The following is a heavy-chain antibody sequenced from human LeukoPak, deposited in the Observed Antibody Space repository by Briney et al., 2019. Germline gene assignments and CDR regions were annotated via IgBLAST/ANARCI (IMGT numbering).Heavy chain of an antibody. CDR3: ASEATGDALDY. CDR2: IKEDGSDK. J-gene: IGHJ4*02. D-gene: IGHD7-27*01. V-gene: IGHV3-7*04. Sequence: GGSLRLSCAASGFSFSTYWMTWVRQAPGKGLEGVANIKEDGSDKYYLDSVKGRFTISRDNAKKSLYLQMTSLRVEDTAVYYCASEATGDALDYWGQGTLVTVSS. CDR1: GFSFSTYW.